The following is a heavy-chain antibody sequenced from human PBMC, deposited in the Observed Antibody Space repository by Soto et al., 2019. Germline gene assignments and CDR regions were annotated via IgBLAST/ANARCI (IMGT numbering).Heavy chain of an antibody. CDR1: GGTFSSYA. J-gene: IGHJ4*02. CDR2: IIPTFGTA. CDR3: AREAPNGYRRCYFDY. V-gene: IGHV1-69*01. D-gene: IGHD5-12*01. Sequence: QVQLVQSGAEVKKPGSSVKVSCKASGGTFSSYAISWVRQAPGQGLEWMGGIIPTFGTANYAQKFQGRVTITADESTSTAYMELSSLRSEDTAVYYCAREAPNGYRRCYFDYWGQGTLVTVSS.